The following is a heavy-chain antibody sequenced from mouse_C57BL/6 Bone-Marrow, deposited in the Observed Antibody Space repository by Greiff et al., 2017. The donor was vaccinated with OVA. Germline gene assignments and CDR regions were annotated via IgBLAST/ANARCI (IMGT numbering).Heavy chain of an antibody. CDR3: VRSNWGPFDY. D-gene: IGHD4-1*01. J-gene: IGHJ2*01. CDR1: GFSFNTYA. V-gene: IGHV10-1*01. CDR2: IRSKSNNYAT. Sequence: EVKLMESGGGLVQPKGSLKLSCAASGFSFNTYAMNWVRQAPGKGLEWVARIRSKSNNYATYYADSVKDRFTISRDDSESMLYLQMNNLKTEDTAMYYCVRSNWGPFDYWGQGTTLTVSS.